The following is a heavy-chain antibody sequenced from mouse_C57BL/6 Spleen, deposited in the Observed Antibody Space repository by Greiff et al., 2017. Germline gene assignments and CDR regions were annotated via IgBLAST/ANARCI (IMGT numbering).Heavy chain of an antibody. CDR3: ARHDYGSGYAMDY. J-gene: IGHJ4*01. CDR2: IYPRSGNT. Sequence: VQLQQSGAELARPGASVKLSCKASGYTFTSYGISWVKQRTGQGLEWIGEIYPRSGNTYYNEKFKGKATLTADKSSSTAYMELRSLTSEDSAVYFCARHDYGSGYAMDYWGQGTSVTVSS. D-gene: IGHD1-1*01. V-gene: IGHV1-81*01. CDR1: GYTFTSYG.